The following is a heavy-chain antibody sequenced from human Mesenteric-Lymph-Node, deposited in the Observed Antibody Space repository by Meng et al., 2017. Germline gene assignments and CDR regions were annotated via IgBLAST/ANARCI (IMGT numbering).Heavy chain of an antibody. J-gene: IGHJ4*02. CDR2: ISAYNGNT. V-gene: IGHV1-18*01. Sequence: QVQLVQSGAEVKKPGASVKGSCKASGYTFTSYGISWVRQAPGQGLEWMGWISAYNGNTNYAQKFQGRVTMTRDTSISTAYMELSRLRSDDTAVYYCARAVQTRLFDYWGQGTLVTVSS. CDR3: ARAVQTRLFDY. CDR1: GYTFTSYG.